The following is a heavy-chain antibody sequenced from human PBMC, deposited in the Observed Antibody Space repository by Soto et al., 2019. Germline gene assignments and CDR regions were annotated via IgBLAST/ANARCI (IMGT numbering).Heavy chain of an antibody. J-gene: IGHJ4*02. V-gene: IGHV3-30*18. CDR2: ISYDGSNK. Sequence: PGKGLEWVAVISYDGSNKYYADSVKGRFTISRDNSKNTLYLQMNSLRAEDTAVYYCEKDRGSSKEFDYWVQG. D-gene: IGHD3-10*01. CDR3: EKDRGSSKEFDY.